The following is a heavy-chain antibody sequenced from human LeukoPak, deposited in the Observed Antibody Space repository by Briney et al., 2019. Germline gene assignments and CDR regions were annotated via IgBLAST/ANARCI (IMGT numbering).Heavy chain of an antibody. J-gene: IGHJ4*02. CDR1: GFTFSSYA. CDR2: ISSSGSTI. V-gene: IGHV3-48*04. CDR3: ARDEVQPDY. Sequence: HTGGSLRLSCAASGFTFSSYAMSWVRQAPGKGLEWVSYISSSGSTIYYADSVKGRFTISRDNAKNSLYLQMNSLRAEDTAVYYCARDEVQPDYWGQGTLVTVSS.